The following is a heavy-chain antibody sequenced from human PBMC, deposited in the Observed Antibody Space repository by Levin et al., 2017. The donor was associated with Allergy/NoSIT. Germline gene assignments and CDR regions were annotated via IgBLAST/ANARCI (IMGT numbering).Heavy chain of an antibody. J-gene: IGHJ5*02. V-gene: IGHV3-7*03. CDR3: ARDHTPAGEA. CDR2: IKVDGSQK. D-gene: IGHD7-27*01. CDR1: GFTFSSCW. Sequence: GGSLRLSCAASGFTFSSCWMTWVRQAPGKGLEWVANIKVDGSQKYYADSVKGRFTISRDNANNSLYLQMNYLGVDDTAVYHCARDHTPAGEAWGQGTLVTVSS.